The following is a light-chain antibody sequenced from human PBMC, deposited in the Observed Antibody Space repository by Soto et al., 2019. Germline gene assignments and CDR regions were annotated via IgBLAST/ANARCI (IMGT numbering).Light chain of an antibody. CDR3: QQYNKWPRT. V-gene: IGKV3-15*01. J-gene: IGKJ4*01. Sequence: EIVMTQSPATLSVSPGERATLSCRASESVSSNLAWYQQKYGQAPRLLIYGVSTRATGIPARFSGSGSGTEFTLTISSLQSEDFAVYYCQQYNKWPRTFGGGTKVDIK. CDR2: GVS. CDR1: ESVSSN.